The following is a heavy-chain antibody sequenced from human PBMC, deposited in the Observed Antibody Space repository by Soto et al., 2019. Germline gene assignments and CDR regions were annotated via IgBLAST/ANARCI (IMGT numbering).Heavy chain of an antibody. CDR3: VRGYRGFDN. D-gene: IGHD3-10*01. CDR1: GFTFSDHY. CDR2: SRNKDHTYST. Sequence: GGSLRLSCAVSGFTFSDHYMDWVRQAPGKGLEWVGRSRNKDHTYSTEYGASVKGRFTISRDDSENSLFLHMNSLKAEDTAVYYCVRGYRGFDNWGQGALVTVSS. J-gene: IGHJ4*02. V-gene: IGHV3-72*01.